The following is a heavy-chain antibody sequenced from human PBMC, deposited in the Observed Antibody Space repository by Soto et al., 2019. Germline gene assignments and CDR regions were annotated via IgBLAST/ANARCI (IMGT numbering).Heavy chain of an antibody. D-gene: IGHD4-17*01. Sequence: GASVKVSCKASGGTFRNYPINWVRQAPGQGLEWMGSIFPLTDIPDYAQNFQARLTISADKSTNTAYMELRSLRSDDTAVYYCASSPPPTVTMYSRFFDLWGRGTLVTVSS. V-gene: IGHV1-69*02. J-gene: IGHJ2*01. CDR2: IFPLTDIP. CDR3: ASSPPPTVTMYSRFFDL. CDR1: GGTFRNYP.